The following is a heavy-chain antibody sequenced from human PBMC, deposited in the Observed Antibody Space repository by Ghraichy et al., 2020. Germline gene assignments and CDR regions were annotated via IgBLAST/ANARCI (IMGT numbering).Heavy chain of an antibody. Sequence: GGSLRLSCAASGFTFSSYAMSWVRQAPGKGLEWVSAISGSGGSTYYADSVKGRFTISRDNSKNTLYLQMNSLRAEDTAVYYCAKTDSYDFWSGYPTQFDYWGQGTLVTVSS. J-gene: IGHJ4*02. V-gene: IGHV3-23*01. CDR2: ISGSGGST. CDR1: GFTFSSYA. CDR3: AKTDSYDFWSGYPTQFDY. D-gene: IGHD3-3*01.